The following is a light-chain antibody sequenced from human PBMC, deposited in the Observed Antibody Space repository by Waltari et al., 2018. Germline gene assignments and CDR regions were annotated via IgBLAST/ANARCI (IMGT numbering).Light chain of an antibody. CDR3: STYLRSSAPVV. J-gene: IGLJ2*01. CDR1: SSDIGTYDW. CDR2: DVR. Sequence: QSALTQPASVSGSPGQSITISCTGSSSDIGTYDWVSWYQQHPGEAPNLMIYDVRQRPSGVSDRFSGSKSGNTASLTVSGLQAEDEADYYCSTYLRSSAPVVFGGGTKLTVL. V-gene: IGLV2-14*03.